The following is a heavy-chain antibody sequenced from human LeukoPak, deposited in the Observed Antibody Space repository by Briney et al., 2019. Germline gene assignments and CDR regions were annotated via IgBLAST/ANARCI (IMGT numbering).Heavy chain of an antibody. J-gene: IGHJ4*02. Sequence: TSETLSLTCTVSGGSISSYYWSWIRQPPGKGLEWIGYIYDSGSTNYNPSLKSRVTISVDTSKNQFSLKLSSVTAADTAVYYCARRTYYYGSGSRLDYWGQGTLVTVSS. D-gene: IGHD3-10*01. CDR3: ARRTYYYGSGSRLDY. V-gene: IGHV4-59*12. CDR2: IYDSGST. CDR1: GGSISSYY.